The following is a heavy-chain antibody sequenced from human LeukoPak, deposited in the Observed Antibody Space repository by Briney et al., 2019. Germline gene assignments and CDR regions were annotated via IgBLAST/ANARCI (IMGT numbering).Heavy chain of an antibody. V-gene: IGHV3-23*01. CDR2: IDGGGHAT. CDR1: GFPFSSYP. Sequence: GGSLRLSCVASGFPFSSYPMSWVRQIPGGGLEWVATIDGGGHATFHAALVTGRFTVSRDNIGNTLFPQMDSLRVDDTALYYCAKSLATAGATVLDFWGPGTLVTVSS. J-gene: IGHJ4*02. CDR3: AKSLATAGATVLDF. D-gene: IGHD1-26*01.